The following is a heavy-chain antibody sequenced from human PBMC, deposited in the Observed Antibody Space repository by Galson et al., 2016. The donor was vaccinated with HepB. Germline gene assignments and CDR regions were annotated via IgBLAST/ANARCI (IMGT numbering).Heavy chain of an antibody. CDR3: ASEGFRFLEWLPNWFDS. CDR1: GDSISSSSW. Sequence: ETLSLTCAVSGDSISSSSWWTWVRQPPGKGLEWIGEVNHSGSTNYNPSLTSRVTMSIDTSKNQFSLRLSSVTAADTAVYYCASEGFRFLEWLPNWFDSWGQGTLVTVSS. V-gene: IGHV4-4*02. D-gene: IGHD3-3*01. CDR2: VNHSGST. J-gene: IGHJ5*01.